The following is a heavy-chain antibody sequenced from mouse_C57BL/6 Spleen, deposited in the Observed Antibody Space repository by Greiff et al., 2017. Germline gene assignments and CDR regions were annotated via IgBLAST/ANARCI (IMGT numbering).Heavy chain of an antibody. CDR1: GFTFSDYY. CDR3: ARRGDYGSSSYWYFDV. Sequence: DVKLVESGGGLVQPGGSLKLSCAASGFTFSDYYMYWVRQTPEKRLEWVAYISNGGGSTYYPDTVKGRFTISRDNAKNTLYLQMSRLKSEDTAMYYCARRGDYGSSSYWYFDVWGTGTTVTVSS. J-gene: IGHJ1*03. D-gene: IGHD1-1*01. CDR2: ISNGGGST. V-gene: IGHV5-12*01.